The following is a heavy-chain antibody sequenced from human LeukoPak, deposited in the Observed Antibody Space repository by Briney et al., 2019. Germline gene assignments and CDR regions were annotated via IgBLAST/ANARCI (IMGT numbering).Heavy chain of an antibody. CDR3: AKDRIAVIGSVFGGFDP. CDR2: ISGFNGKT. J-gene: IGHJ5*02. CDR1: GFTFSSYS. D-gene: IGHD3-10*02. V-gene: IGHV3-23*01. Sequence: GGSLRLSCAASGFTFSSYSMNWVRQAPGKGLEWVSVISGFNGKTHYADSVKGRFTISRDISKNTLYLQMNSLRAEDTAVYYCAKDRIAVIGSVFGGFDPWGQGTLVTVSS.